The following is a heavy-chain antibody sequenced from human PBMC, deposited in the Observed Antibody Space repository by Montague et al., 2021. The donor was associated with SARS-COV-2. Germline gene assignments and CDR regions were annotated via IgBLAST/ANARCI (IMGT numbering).Heavy chain of an antibody. J-gene: IGHJ3*02. D-gene: IGHD3-22*01. CDR3: ARFPTSYYSVSKAAPATPDAFDI. CDR1: GGSISSSCYY. CDR2: NYYSGST. Sequence: SETLSLTCTVSGGSISSSCYYWGWLRQHPGKGLEWIGSNYYSGSTYYNPSLKSRVTISVDTSKNQFSLKLSSVTAAATAVYYCARFPTSYYSVSKAAPATPDAFDIWGQGTMVTVSS. V-gene: IGHV4-39*01.